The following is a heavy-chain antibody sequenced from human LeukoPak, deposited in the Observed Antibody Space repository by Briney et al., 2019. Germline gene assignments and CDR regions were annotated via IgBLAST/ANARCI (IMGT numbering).Heavy chain of an antibody. CDR1: GSTFTSYW. CDR3: ARGRYYGMDV. J-gene: IGHJ6*02. V-gene: IGHV3-74*01. CDR2: VNSDGSST. Sequence: GRSLRPSCAASGSTFTSYWMHWVRQAPGKRLVWVSRVNSDGSSTTYADSVKGRFTISRDNAKNTLYLQMNSLRAEDTSGYYCARGRYYGMDVWGQGTTVTVSS.